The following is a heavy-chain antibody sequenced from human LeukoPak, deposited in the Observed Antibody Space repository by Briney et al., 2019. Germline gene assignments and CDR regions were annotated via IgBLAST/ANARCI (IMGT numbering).Heavy chain of an antibody. J-gene: IGHJ5*02. V-gene: IGHV1-2*02. CDR1: GYTFTGDY. D-gene: IGHD6-13*01. CDR2: INPNSGGT. CDR3: ARVLGSSSWYGPPNWFDP. Sequence: GASVTDSFKASGYTFTGDYMHWLRPAPGQGRAWVGLINPNSGGTNYAQKFQGRVTMTRETSISTAYMELSRLRSDDTAVYYCARVLGSSSWYGPPNWFDPWGQGTLVTVSS.